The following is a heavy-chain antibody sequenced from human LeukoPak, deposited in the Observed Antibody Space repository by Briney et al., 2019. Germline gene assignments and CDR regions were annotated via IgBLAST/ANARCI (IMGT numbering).Heavy chain of an antibody. J-gene: IGHJ3*01. CDR3: ARNLGPFDV. D-gene: IGHD3-16*01. CDR2: IADAGT. Sequence: PGGSLRLSCAASGFTFNDFAMTWGRQAPGKGLEWVSTIADAGTYYADSVKGRFIISRDNSKNMLYLQLNSLRADDTAMYYCARNLGPFDVRGHGTMVTVSS. V-gene: IGHV3-23*01. CDR1: GFTFNDFA.